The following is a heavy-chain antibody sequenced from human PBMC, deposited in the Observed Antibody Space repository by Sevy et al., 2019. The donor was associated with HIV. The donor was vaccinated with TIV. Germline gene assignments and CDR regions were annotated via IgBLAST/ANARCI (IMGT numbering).Heavy chain of an antibody. CDR2: IYYSGST. CDR3: ARGIASGYRSFDY. Sequence: SETLSLTCTVSGGSITSGGYYWSWIRQHPGKGLEWIGYIYYSGSTDYNPSLKSRLTISVDTSKKQSSLNLRSVTAADTAVYYCARGIASGYRSFDYWGQGTLVTVSS. CDR1: GGSITSGGYY. V-gene: IGHV4-31*03. J-gene: IGHJ4*02. D-gene: IGHD6-13*01.